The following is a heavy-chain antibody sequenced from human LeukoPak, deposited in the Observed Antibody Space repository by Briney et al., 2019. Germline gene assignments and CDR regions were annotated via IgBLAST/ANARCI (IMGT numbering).Heavy chain of an antibody. CDR3: TRQWHTPSDY. J-gene: IGHJ4*02. CDR1: GFIFNNYW. V-gene: IGHV3-74*01. Sequence: GGSLRLSCAASGFIFNNYWMHWVRQTPGEGPLWLSRINGDGSSTSYAYSVQGRFIISRNNAKNTLYLQMNSLRAKDTAVYYCTRQWHTPSDYWGQGTLVTASS. D-gene: IGHD6-19*01. CDR2: INGDGSST.